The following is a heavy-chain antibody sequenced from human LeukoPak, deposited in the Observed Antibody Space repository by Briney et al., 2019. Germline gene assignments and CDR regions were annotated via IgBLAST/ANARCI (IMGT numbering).Heavy chain of an antibody. CDR3: AREGHYDTRGPDY. CDR2: LHTDGSAT. CDR1: GFTFSSYS. J-gene: IGHJ4*02. Sequence: GGSLRLSCAASGFTFSSYSMDWVRQTPGKGLVWVSRLHTDGSATFYADSVKGRFTISRDNPKSTLFLQMNSLTAEDTAIYYCAREGHYDTRGPDYWGQGTLVTVSS. D-gene: IGHD3-22*01. V-gene: IGHV3-74*01.